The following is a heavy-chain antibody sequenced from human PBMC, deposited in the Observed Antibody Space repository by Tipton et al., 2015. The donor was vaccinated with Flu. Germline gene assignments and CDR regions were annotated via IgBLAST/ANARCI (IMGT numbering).Heavy chain of an antibody. D-gene: IGHD2-2*01. CDR2: IISDGSST. CDR3: ATEWYQGY. J-gene: IGHJ4*01. CDR1: GFTFSSYW. Sequence: GSLRLSCAASGFTFSSYWMHWVRQAPGKGLVWVSRIISDGSSTSYADSVKGRFTISRDNAKNTLYLQMNSLRAEDTAVYYCATEWYQGYWGQGTLVTVSS. V-gene: IGHV3-74*01.